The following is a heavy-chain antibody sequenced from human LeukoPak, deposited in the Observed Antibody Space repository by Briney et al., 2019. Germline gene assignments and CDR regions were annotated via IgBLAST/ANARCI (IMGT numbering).Heavy chain of an antibody. Sequence: ASVKVSCKASGYTFTSYDINWVRKATGQGLEWMGWMNPNSGNTGYAQKFQGRVTMTRNTSISTAYMELSSLRSEDTAVYYCARVYDFWSGYYRGYYYGMDVWGQGTTVTVSS. CDR3: ARVYDFWSGYYRGYYYGMDV. V-gene: IGHV1-8*01. CDR2: MNPNSGNT. CDR1: GYTFTSYD. D-gene: IGHD3-3*01. J-gene: IGHJ6*02.